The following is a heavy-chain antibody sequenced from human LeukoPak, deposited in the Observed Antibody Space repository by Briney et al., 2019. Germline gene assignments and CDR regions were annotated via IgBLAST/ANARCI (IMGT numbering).Heavy chain of an antibody. D-gene: IGHD6-19*01. CDR3: AKEVYSSGWYPDY. V-gene: IGHV3-30*02. J-gene: IGHJ4*02. CDR2: IRYDGSNK. CDR1: GFTFSSYG. Sequence: GGSLRLSCAASGFTFSSYGMHWVRQAPGKGLEWVAFIRYDGSNKYYADSVKGRFTISRDNSKNTLYLQMNSLRAEDTAVYYCAKEVYSSGWYPDYWGQGTLVTVSS.